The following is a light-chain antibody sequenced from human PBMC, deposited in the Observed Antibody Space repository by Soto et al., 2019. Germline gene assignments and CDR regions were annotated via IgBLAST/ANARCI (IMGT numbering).Light chain of an antibody. Sequence: QSVLTQPPSVSGAPGQRVTISCTGSSSNIGAGYDVHWYQQFPGTAPKLLIFGNSDRPSGVPDRFSGSKSGTSASLAITGLQAEDEDDYLCQSYDSSLSTYVFGTGTKVTV. CDR1: SSNIGAGYD. CDR3: QSYDSSLSTYV. V-gene: IGLV1-40*01. CDR2: GNS. J-gene: IGLJ1*01.